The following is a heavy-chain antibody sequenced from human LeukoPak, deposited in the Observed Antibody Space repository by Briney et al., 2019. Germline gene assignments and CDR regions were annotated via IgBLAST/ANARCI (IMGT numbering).Heavy chain of an antibody. D-gene: IGHD6-19*01. CDR1: GFTVSSNY. V-gene: IGHV3-53*01. CDR2: IYSGGSI. CDR3: ASWPGGWYGEDS. J-gene: IGHJ4*02. Sequence: GGSLRLSCAASGFTVSSNYMSWVRQAPGKGLEWVSVIYSGGSIYYADSVKGRFTISRDTPKNTLYLQMNSLRVEDTAVYYCASWPGGWYGEDSWGQGALVTVSS.